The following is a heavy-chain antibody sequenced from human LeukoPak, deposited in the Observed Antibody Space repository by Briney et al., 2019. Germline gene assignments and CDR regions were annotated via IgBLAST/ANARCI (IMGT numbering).Heavy chain of an antibody. D-gene: IGHD2-2*01. J-gene: IGHJ4*02. V-gene: IGHV4-61*01. CDR1: GGSVSSGSYY. CDR3: ARERVVVVPAAMRRGYYFDY. CDR2: IYYSGST. Sequence: SETLPLTCTVSGGSVSSGSYYWSWIRQPPGKGLEWIGYIYYSGSTNYNPSLKSRVTISVDTSKNQFSLKLSSVTAADTAVYYCARERVVVVPAAMRRGYYFDYWGQGTLVTVSS.